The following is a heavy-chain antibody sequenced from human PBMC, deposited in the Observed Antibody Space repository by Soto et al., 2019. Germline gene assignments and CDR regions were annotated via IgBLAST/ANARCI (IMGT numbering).Heavy chain of an antibody. CDR3: AREFWPLNWFDP. D-gene: IGHD3-3*01. V-gene: IGHV3-48*02. CDR1: GFTFSSYS. J-gene: IGHJ5*02. Sequence: EVQLVESGGGLVQPGGSLRLSCAASGFTFSSYSMNWVRQAPGKGLEWVSYISSSSSTIYYADSVKGRFTISRDNAKNSLYLQMNRLRDEDTAVYYCAREFWPLNWFDPWGQGTLVTVSS. CDR2: ISSSSSTI.